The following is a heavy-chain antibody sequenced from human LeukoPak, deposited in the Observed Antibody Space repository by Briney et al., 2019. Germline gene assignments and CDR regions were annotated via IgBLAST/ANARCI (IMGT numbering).Heavy chain of an antibody. V-gene: IGHV1-2*02. CDR2: INPNSGGT. J-gene: IGHJ4*02. Sequence: ASVKVSCKASGYTFTGYYMHWVRQAPGQGLEWMGWINPNSGGTNYAQKFQGRVTISVDTSKNQFSLKLSSVTAADTAVYYCARHRGVEWELQPFDYWGQGTLVTVSS. D-gene: IGHD1-26*01. CDR1: GYTFTGYY. CDR3: ARHRGVEWELQPFDY.